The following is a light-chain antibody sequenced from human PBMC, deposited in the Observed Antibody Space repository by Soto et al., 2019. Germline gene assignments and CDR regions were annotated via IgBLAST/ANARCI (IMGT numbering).Light chain of an antibody. CDR3: LHDHTYPWT. Sequence: IQMTQSPSSLSAIAGDRVTIACRASQDIGNDLGWYQQMPGKAPKLLIFAASTLQSGVSSRFSGSGSGTHFTLTLGNLQPEDAATYYCLHDHTYPWTFGQGTKVEVK. CDR1: QDIGND. J-gene: IGKJ1*01. CDR2: AAS. V-gene: IGKV1-6*01.